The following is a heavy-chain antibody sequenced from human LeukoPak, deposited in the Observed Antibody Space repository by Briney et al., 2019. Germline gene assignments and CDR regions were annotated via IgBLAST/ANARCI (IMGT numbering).Heavy chain of an antibody. CDR1: GGSISSYH. J-gene: IGHJ6*02. V-gene: IGHV4-59*01. CDR3: ARGAPGQYYDFWSGSYYYYYGMDV. CDR2: IYYSGST. Sequence: SETLSLTCTVSGGSISSYHWSWIRQPPGKGLEWIGYIYYSGSTNYNPSLKSRVTISVDTSKNQFSLKLSSVTAADTAVYYCARGAPGQYYDFWSGSYYYYYGMDVWGQGTTVTVSS. D-gene: IGHD3-3*01.